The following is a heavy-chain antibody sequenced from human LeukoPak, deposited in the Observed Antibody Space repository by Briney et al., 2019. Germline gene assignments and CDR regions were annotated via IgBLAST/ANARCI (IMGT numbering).Heavy chain of an antibody. CDR1: GGSFSGYY. D-gene: IGHD6-19*01. Sequence: PSETLSLTCAVYGGSFSGYYWSWIRQPPGKGLEWIGEINHSGSTNYNPSLKSRVTISVDKSKNQFSLKLSSVTAADTAVYYCARVIRIAVAGTGNKFDPWGQGTLVTVSS. CDR2: INHSGST. CDR3: ARVIRIAVAGTGNKFDP. J-gene: IGHJ5*02. V-gene: IGHV4-34*01.